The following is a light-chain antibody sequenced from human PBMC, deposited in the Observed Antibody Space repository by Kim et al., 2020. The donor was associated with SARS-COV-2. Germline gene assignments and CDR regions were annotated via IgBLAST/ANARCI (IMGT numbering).Light chain of an antibody. J-gene: IGLJ2*01. V-gene: IGLV1-40*01. CDR2: GNS. Sequence: GQRVTNSCTGSSSKIGAGYDVHWYQQLPGTAPKLLIYGNSNRPSGVPDRFSGSKSGTSASLAITGLQAEDEADYYCQSYDSSLSVVFGGGTQLTVL. CDR3: QSYDSSLSVV. CDR1: SSKIGAGYD.